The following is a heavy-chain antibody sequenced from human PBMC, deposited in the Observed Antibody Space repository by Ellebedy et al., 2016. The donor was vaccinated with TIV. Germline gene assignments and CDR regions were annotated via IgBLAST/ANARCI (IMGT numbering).Heavy chain of an antibody. D-gene: IGHD3-16*01. CDR2: ISSSSSYI. V-gene: IGHV3-21*01. J-gene: IGHJ6*02. CDR1: GFTFSSYS. CDR3: ARDLGPWRDYYYYGMDV. Sequence: GESLKISXAASGFTFSSYSMNWVRQAPGKGLEWVSSISSSSSYIYYVDSVKGRFTISRDNAKNSLYLQMNSLRAEDTAVYYCARDLGPWRDYYYYGMDVWGQGTTVTVSS.